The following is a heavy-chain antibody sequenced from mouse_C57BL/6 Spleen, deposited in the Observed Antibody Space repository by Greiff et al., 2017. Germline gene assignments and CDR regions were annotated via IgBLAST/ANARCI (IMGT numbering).Heavy chain of an antibody. Sequence: EVQLVESGGGLVKPGGSLTLSCAASGFTFSSYAMSWVRQTPETRLELVATLSDGGSYTYYPDNVKGRFTISRDNAKNNLYLQMSHLKSEDTAMYYCARDYGNHYYYAMDYWGQGTSVTVSS. D-gene: IGHD2-1*01. CDR1: GFTFSSYA. CDR3: ARDYGNHYYYAMDY. V-gene: IGHV5-4*01. J-gene: IGHJ4*01. CDR2: LSDGGSYT.